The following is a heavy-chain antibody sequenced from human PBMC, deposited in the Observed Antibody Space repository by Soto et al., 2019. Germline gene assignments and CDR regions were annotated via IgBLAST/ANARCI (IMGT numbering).Heavy chain of an antibody. CDR2: ISGSGGST. Sequence: VGSLRLSCAASGFTFSSYAMSWVRQAPGKGLEWVSAISGSGGSTYYADSVKGRFTISRDNSKNTLYLQMNSLRAEDTDVYYCAKDRDREVVAADAVDVWGQGTTVTVSS. V-gene: IGHV3-23*01. CDR1: GFTFSSYA. CDR3: AKDRDREVVAADAVDV. D-gene: IGHD2-15*01. J-gene: IGHJ6*02.